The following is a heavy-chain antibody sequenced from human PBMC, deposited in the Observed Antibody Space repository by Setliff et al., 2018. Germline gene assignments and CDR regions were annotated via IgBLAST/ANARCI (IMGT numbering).Heavy chain of an antibody. D-gene: IGHD2-15*01. CDR2: ISSYNDVT. V-gene: IGHV1-18*01. Sequence: ASVKVSCKASGHIFNSYGVSWVRQAPGQGLEWVGWISSYNDVTSYAQRFQGRVTLTTDTSTSAAYMELRTLRSDDTAVYYCAISTLSICSGGSCPNAFDVWGQGAMVTVSS. CDR1: GHIFNSYG. CDR3: AISTLSICSGGSCPNAFDV. J-gene: IGHJ3*01.